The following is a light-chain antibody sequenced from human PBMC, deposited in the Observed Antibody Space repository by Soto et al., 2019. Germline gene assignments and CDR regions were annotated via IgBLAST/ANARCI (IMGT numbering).Light chain of an antibody. J-gene: IGKJ1*01. V-gene: IGKV3-15*01. CDR2: GAX. CDR1: QSVSTN. CDR3: QQYNNWPPWT. Sequence: EIVMTQSPATLSVSAGERAILSXRASQSVSTNFAWYQQKPVXXTRLXXXGAXTRATGIPARFSGSGSGTEFTLTISSLQSEDFAVYYCQQYNNWPPWTFGQGTKVDIK.